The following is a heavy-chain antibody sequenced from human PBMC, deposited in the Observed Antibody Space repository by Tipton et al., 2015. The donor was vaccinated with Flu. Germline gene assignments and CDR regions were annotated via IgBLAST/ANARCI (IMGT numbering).Heavy chain of an antibody. CDR1: GYIFNTYY. D-gene: IGHD3-22*01. CDR2: IDPSGDTT. Sequence: QLVQSGAEVKRPGASVSVSCKTSGYIFNTYYIHWVRQAPGQGLEWMGIIDPSGDTTTYAQKFQGRVTMTRDTSTNTVNMEVTGLTSEDTAVYYCAYLPTLITQAHDGFDIWGQGTMVTVS. V-gene: IGHV1-46*02. J-gene: IGHJ3*02. CDR3: AYLPTLITQAHDGFDI.